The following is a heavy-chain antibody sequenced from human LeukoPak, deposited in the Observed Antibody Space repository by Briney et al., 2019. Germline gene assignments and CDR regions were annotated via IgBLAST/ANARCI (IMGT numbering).Heavy chain of an antibody. CDR2: IYLSGGT. D-gene: IGHD2-2*01. Sequence: SETLSLTCAVSGYSISSGYYWGWIRQPPGRGREWIGSIYLSGGTYYNPSLKSRVTISVDTSKNQFYLKLSSVNAADTAVYYCARVVVVPAQYMDVWGKGTTVTVSS. V-gene: IGHV4-38-2*01. CDR1: GYSISSGYY. CDR3: ARVVVVPAQYMDV. J-gene: IGHJ6*03.